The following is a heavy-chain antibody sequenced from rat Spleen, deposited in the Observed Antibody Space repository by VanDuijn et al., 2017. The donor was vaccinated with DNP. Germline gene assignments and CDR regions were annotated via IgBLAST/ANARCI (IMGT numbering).Heavy chain of an antibody. V-gene: IGHV2S8*01. Sequence: QVQMKETGPGLVQTIQTLSVTCTVSGFSLSNYGVHWVRQPPGKGLEWIAAISSGGNTYFNSALKSRLSVTRDTSRSQVFLGMNSLQTEDTAIYFCTREREPSNNPYYFDYWGQGVMVTVSS. CDR2: ISSGGNT. CDR3: TREREPSNNPYYFDY. CDR1: GFSLSNYG. J-gene: IGHJ2*01. D-gene: IGHD1-10*01.